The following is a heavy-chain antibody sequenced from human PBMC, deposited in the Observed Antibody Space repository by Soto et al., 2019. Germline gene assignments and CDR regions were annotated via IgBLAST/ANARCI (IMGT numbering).Heavy chain of an antibody. V-gene: IGHV3-30*18. Sequence: QVQLVESGGGVVQPGRSLRLSCAASGFTFSNYGMHWVRQAPGKGLEWVAVISYDGRNKYYADSVKGRFTISRDNSKNTLYLQMNSLRAEDTAVYYCAKSSRGGWLFTDYWGHGTLVTVSS. D-gene: IGHD3-22*01. CDR1: GFTFSNYG. CDR3: AKSSRGGWLFTDY. J-gene: IGHJ4*01. CDR2: ISYDGRNK.